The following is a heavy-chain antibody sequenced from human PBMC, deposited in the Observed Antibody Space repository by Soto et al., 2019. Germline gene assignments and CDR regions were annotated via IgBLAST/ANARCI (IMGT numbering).Heavy chain of an antibody. J-gene: IGHJ6*02. CDR1: GGSISSYY. Sequence: SETLSLTCTVSGGSISSYYWSWIRQPAGKGLEWIGRIYTSGSTNYNPSLKSRVTMSVDTSKNQFSLKLSSVTAADTAVYYCARVLSDYVWGSYRRGYDMDVWGQGTTVTVSS. D-gene: IGHD3-16*02. V-gene: IGHV4-4*07. CDR2: IYTSGST. CDR3: ARVLSDYVWGSYRRGYDMDV.